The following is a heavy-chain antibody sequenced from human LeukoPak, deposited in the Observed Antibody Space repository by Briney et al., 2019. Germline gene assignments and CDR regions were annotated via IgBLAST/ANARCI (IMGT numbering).Heavy chain of an antibody. CDR1: GGTFSSYA. D-gene: IGHD2-2*01. V-gene: IGHV1-69*13. J-gene: IGHJ4*02. Sequence: ASVKVSCKASGGTFSSYAISWVRQAPGQGPEWMGGIIPIFGTANYAQKFQGRVTITADESTSTAYMELSSLRSEDTAMYYCARDFCSTSCTLGYWGQGTLVTVSS. CDR2: IIPIFGTA. CDR3: ARDFCSTSCTLGY.